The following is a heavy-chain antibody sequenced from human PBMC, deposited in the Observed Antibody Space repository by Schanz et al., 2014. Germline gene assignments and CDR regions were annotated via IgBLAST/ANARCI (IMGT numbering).Heavy chain of an antibody. V-gene: IGHV3-30*18. J-gene: IGHJ5*01. CDR3: SKDKQGSRSDDS. D-gene: IGHD2-15*01. CDR1: GFTFSSYG. CDR2: ILYDGSNK. Sequence: QVQLVESGGGVAQPGRSLRLSCAASGFTFSSYGMHWVRQAPGKGLEWVAVILYDGSNKYYADSVKGRFIVSRDNSKNTLYLEMNRLRVDDTAVYYCSKDKQGSRSDDSWGQGTLXTVSS.